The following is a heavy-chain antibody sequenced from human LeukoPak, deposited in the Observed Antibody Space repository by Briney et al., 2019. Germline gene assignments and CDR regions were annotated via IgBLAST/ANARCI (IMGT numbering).Heavy chain of an antibody. CDR2: INDDGGLT. CDR3: LKGGWATIGPPKD. CDR1: GFTFSRHA. D-gene: IGHD5-24*01. V-gene: IGHV3-64D*08. J-gene: IGHJ4*02. Sequence: GGSLRLSCSAAGFTFSRHAMHWVRQAPGKGLEYVSTINDDGGLTYYAESVKGRFTISRDNSKNTLYLQMNNLRQGDTAVYHCLKGGWATIGPPKDWGQGTLVTVSS.